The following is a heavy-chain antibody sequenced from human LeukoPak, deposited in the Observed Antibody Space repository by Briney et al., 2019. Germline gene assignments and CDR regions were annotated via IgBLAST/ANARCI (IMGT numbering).Heavy chain of an antibody. CDR3: ARGDIVVVPAAMRRGAYYYYGMDV. J-gene: IGHJ6*02. V-gene: IGHV1-8*01. D-gene: IGHD2-2*01. CDR2: MNPNSGNT. Sequence: ASVKVSCKASGYTFTSYDINWVRQATGQGLEWMGWMNPNSGNTGYAQKFQGRLTMTRNTSISTAYMELSSLRSEDTAVYYCARGDIVVVPAAMRRGAYYYYGMDVWGQGTTVTVSS. CDR1: GYTFTSYD.